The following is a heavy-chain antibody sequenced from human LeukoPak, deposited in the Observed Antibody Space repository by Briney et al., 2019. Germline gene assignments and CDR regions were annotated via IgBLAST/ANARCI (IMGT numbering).Heavy chain of an antibody. J-gene: IGHJ3*02. D-gene: IGHD3-22*01. Sequence: GASVKVSFKASGGTFSSYAISWVRQAPGQGLEWMGGIIPIFGTANYAQKFQGRVTMTEDTSTDTAYMELSSLRSEDTAVYYCATEFGDSSGYLDIWGQGSMVTVSS. CDR3: ATEFGDSSGYLDI. CDR2: IIPIFGTA. V-gene: IGHV1-69*06. CDR1: GGTFSSYA.